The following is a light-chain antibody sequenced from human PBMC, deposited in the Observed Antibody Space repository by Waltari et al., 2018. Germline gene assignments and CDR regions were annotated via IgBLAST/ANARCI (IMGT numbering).Light chain of an antibody. CDR2: AAS. V-gene: IGKV3-20*01. CDR3: QQYGNSART. CDR1: QSVANSY. Sequence: VLTQSPGTLSLSPGERATLSCRASQSVANSYLAWYQQKPGQAPRLLIYAASSRATGIPDRFSGSVSGTDFTLTISRLEPEDSGVYYCQQYGNSARTFGQGTKVEIK. J-gene: IGKJ1*01.